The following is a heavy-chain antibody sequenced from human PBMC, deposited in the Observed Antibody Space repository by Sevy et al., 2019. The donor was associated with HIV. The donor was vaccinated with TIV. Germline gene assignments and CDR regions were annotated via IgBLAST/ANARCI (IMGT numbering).Heavy chain of an antibody. J-gene: IGHJ5*02. CDR3: ARAPPVVVVPGAPSWFDP. V-gene: IGHV4-34*01. CDR1: GGSFSGYY. Sequence: SETLSLTCAVYGGSFSGYYWNWIRQTPGKGLEWIGEINHSGSTNYNPSLKSRVTISVDTSKNQFSLRLNSVTAADTAVCYCARAPPVVVVPGAPSWFDPWGQGTLVTVSS. CDR2: INHSGST. D-gene: IGHD2-2*01.